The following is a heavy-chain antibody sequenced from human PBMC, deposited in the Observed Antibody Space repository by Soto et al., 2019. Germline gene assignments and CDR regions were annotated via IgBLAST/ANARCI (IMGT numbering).Heavy chain of an antibody. CDR1: GFTFSSYG. D-gene: IGHD1-26*01. J-gene: IGHJ6*02. V-gene: IGHV3-30*18. CDR2: ISYDGSNK. CDR3: AKDRVGATTHYYYGMDV. Sequence: PVGSLRLSCAASGFTFSSYGMHWVRQAPGKGLEWVAVISYDGSNKYYADSVKGRFTISRDNSKNTLYLQMNSLRAEDTAVYYCAKDRVGATTHYYYGMDVWGQGTTVTVSS.